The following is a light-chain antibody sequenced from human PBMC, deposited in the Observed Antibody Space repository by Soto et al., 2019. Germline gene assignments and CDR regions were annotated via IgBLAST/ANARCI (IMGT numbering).Light chain of an antibody. CDR3: QQHCSGVT. CDR1: QSVGTY. J-gene: IGKJ4*01. CDR2: DSS. V-gene: IGKV3-11*01. Sequence: EIVLTQSPASLSLFPGERASLSCRASQSVGTYLAWYQQKPGQAPRLLIYDSSNRATGIPGRFSGSGSGTDFTLTISSLEPYDFAVYSCQQHCSGVTFGGRTKVDIK.